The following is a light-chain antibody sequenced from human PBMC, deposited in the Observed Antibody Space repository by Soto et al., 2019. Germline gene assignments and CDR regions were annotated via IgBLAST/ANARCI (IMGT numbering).Light chain of an antibody. V-gene: IGKV2D-29*01. CDR2: EVS. CDR3: MQSIQLPA. J-gene: IGKJ2*01. CDR1: QSLLHTNGQTY. Sequence: DIVMTQTPLSLSVTPGQPASISCKSSQSLLHTNGQTYLYWYVQRAGQPPQLLIYEVSNRFSGVPERFSGGCSGTDFTLKISRVDADYVGIYYCMQSIQLPAFGQGTKLEIK.